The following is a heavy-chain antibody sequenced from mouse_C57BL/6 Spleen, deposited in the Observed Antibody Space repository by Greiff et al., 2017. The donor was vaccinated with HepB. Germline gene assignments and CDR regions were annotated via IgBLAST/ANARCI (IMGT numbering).Heavy chain of an antibody. CDR3: ARSPFYDYDTWFAY. J-gene: IGHJ3*01. D-gene: IGHD2-4*01. V-gene: IGHV1-76*01. Sequence: QVHVKQSGAELVRPGASVKLSCKASGYTFTDYYINWVKQRPGQGLEWIARIYPGSGNTYYNEKFKGKATLTAEKSSSTAYMQLSSLTSEDSAVYFCARSPFYDYDTWFAYWGQGTLVTVSA. CDR1: GYTFTDYY. CDR2: IYPGSGNT.